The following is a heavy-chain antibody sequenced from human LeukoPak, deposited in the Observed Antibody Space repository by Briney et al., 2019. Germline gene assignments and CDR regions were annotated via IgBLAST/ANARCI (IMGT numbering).Heavy chain of an antibody. CDR3: ARVMSVAYYYYGMDV. J-gene: IGHJ6*02. CDR1: GFTFSSYS. CDR2: ISSSSSYI. Sequence: GGSLRLSCAASGFTFSSYSMNWVRQAPGKGLEWVSSISSSSSYIYYADSVKGRFTISRDNAKNSLYLQMNSLGAEDTAVYYCARVMSVAYYYYGMDVWGQGTTVTVSS. V-gene: IGHV3-21*01. D-gene: IGHD5/OR15-5a*01.